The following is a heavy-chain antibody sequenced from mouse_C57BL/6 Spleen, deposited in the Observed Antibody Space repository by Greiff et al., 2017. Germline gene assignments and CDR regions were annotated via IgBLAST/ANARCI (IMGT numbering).Heavy chain of an antibody. Sequence: VHVKQSGPELVKPGASVKISCKASGYSFTGYYMNWVKQSPEKSLEWIGEINPSTCGTTYNQKFKAKATLTVDKSSSTTYMQLKSLTAEDSAVYYCARRGNYYAMYYWGQGTSVTVSS. J-gene: IGHJ4*01. CDR1: GYSFTGYY. CDR3: ARRGNYYAMYY. D-gene: IGHD2-1*01. CDR2: INPSTCGT. V-gene: IGHV1-42*01.